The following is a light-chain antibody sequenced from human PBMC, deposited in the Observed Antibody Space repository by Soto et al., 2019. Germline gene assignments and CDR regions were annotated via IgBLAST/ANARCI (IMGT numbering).Light chain of an antibody. Sequence: QAVVTQPPSASGTPGQRVTISCSGSRSNIGRNYVYWYQQLPGTAPTLLIYSNDQRPSGVPDRFSGSKSGTSASLAISGLRSEDEAYYYCAAWDDSLSYVFGIGTKLTVL. CDR3: AAWDDSLSYV. CDR1: RSNIGRNY. CDR2: SND. J-gene: IGLJ1*01. V-gene: IGLV1-47*02.